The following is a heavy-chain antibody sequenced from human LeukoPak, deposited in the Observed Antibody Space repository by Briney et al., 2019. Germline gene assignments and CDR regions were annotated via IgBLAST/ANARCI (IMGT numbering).Heavy chain of an antibody. J-gene: IGHJ4*02. V-gene: IGHV1-46*01. CDR2: INPSGGST. Sequence: ASVKVSCKASGYTFTSYYMHWVRQAPGQGLEWMGIINPSGGSTSYTQKFQGRVTMTRDTSTSTVYMELSSLRSEDTAVYYCARAPRCSSTSCYFFDYWGQGTLVTVSS. CDR1: GYTFTSYY. CDR3: ARAPRCSSTSCYFFDY. D-gene: IGHD2-2*01.